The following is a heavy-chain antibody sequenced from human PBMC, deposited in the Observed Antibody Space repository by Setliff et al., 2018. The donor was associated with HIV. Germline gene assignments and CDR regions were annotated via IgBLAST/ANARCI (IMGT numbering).Heavy chain of an antibody. CDR3: ARGRRIDDFWSGYFSRYYFEY. J-gene: IGHJ4*02. Sequence: ASVKVSCKASGYTFTSYDINWVRQATGQGLEWMGWMNPNSGNTGYAQKFQGRATITRNTSISTAYMELSSLRSEDTAVYYCARGRRIDDFWSGYFSRYYFEYWGQGTLVTVSS. CDR1: GYTFTSYD. D-gene: IGHD3-3*01. V-gene: IGHV1-8*03. CDR2: MNPNSGNT.